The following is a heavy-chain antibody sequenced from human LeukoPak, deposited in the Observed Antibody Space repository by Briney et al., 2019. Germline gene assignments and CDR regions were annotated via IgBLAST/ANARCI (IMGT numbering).Heavy chain of an antibody. CDR2: INPNSGGT. J-gene: IGHJ4*02. CDR1: GYTFTGYY. Sequence: GASVKVSCKASGYTFTGYYMHWVRQAPGQGLEWMGWINPNSGGTNYAQKFQGWVTMTRDTSISTAYMELSRLRSDDTAVYYCARGYCSGGRCFVFDYWGQGTLVTVSS. D-gene: IGHD2-15*01. V-gene: IGHV1-2*04. CDR3: ARGYCSGGRCFVFDY.